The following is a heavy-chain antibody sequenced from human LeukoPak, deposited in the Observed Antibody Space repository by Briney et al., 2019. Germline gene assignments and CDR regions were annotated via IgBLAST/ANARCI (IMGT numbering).Heavy chain of an antibody. D-gene: IGHD3-10*01. V-gene: IGHV3-11*01. J-gene: IGHJ4*02. CDR3: ASGLRGMARGPSGY. CDR2: ISSIGSTI. CDR1: GFTFSDYY. Sequence: GGSLRLSCAASGFTFSDYYMHWIRQVPGKGLEWVSYISSIGSTIYYADSVKGRFTVSRDNAKNSLYLQMNSLRAEDTAVYYCASGLRGMARGPSGYWGQGTLVTVSS.